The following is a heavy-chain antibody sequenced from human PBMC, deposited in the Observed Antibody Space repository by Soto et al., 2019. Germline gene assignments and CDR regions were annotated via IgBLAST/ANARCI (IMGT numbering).Heavy chain of an antibody. CDR1: GFTFDDYA. J-gene: IGHJ3*02. CDR2: ISWNSGSI. CDR3: AKDMQWELSIGAFDI. V-gene: IGHV3-9*01. Sequence: SCAASGFTFDDYAMHWVRQAPGKGLEWVSGISWNSGSIGYADSVKGRFTISRDNAKNSLYLQMNSLRAEDTALYYCAKDMQWELSIGAFDIWGQGTMVTVSS. D-gene: IGHD1-26*01.